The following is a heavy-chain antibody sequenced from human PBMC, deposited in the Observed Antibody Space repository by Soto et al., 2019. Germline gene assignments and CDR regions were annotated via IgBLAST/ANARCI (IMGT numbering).Heavy chain of an antibody. D-gene: IGHD3-22*01. CDR1: GFTFSSYA. V-gene: IGHV3-23*01. CDR2: ISGSGGST. CDR3: AKDHYYDSTESVDYFDY. J-gene: IGHJ4*02. Sequence: GSLRLSCTASGFTFSSYAMSWVRQAPGKGLEWVSAISGSGGSTYYADSVKGRFTISRDNSKNTLYLQMNSLRAEDTAVYYCAKDHYYDSTESVDYFDYWGQGTLVTVSS.